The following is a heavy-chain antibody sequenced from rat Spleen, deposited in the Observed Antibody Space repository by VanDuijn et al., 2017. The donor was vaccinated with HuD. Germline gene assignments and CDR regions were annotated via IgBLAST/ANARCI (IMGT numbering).Heavy chain of an antibody. CDR2: IKAKSNNYAT. Sequence: EVQVLESGGGLVQPGNSLKLSCATSGFTFSTAWMYWYRQFPEKRLEWVARIKAKSNNYATDYTESVKGRFTISRDNAKSTLYLQMDSLRSEDTATYYCVRHRDYYNSYVYAFDYWGQGVMVTVSS. CDR1: GFTFSTAW. V-gene: IGHV6-6*01. J-gene: IGHJ2*01. D-gene: IGHD1-2*01. CDR3: VRHRDYYNSYVYAFDY.